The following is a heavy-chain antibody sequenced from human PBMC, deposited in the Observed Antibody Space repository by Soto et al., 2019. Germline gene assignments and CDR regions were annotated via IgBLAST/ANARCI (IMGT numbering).Heavy chain of an antibody. CDR2: ISDDGTET. V-gene: IGHV3-30*03. J-gene: IGHJ4*02. CDR1: GFIFSDFG. D-gene: IGHD1-26*01. CDR3: ASQSAEWEHHYFVY. Sequence: QVQLVESGGGVVQPGKSLRLSCAASGFIFSDFGMHWVRQIPGRGLEWVADISDDGTETHYSDSVKGRFTISRDNKKNTLYLQVSSLSVEDTAVYYCASQSAEWEHHYFVYWGQGTLVTVSS.